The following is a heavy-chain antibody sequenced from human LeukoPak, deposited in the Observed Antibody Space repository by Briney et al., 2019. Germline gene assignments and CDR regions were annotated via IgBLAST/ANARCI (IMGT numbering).Heavy chain of an antibody. CDR2: IIPIFGTA. D-gene: IGHD6-19*01. Sequence: SVTVSCKASGGTFSSYAISWVRQAPGQGLEWMGGIIPIFGTANYAQKFQGRVTITTDESTSTAYMELSSLRSEDTAVYYCARAGYSSGWGYWFDPWGQGTLVTVSS. V-gene: IGHV1-69*05. CDR3: ARAGYSSGWGYWFDP. CDR1: GGTFSSYA. J-gene: IGHJ5*02.